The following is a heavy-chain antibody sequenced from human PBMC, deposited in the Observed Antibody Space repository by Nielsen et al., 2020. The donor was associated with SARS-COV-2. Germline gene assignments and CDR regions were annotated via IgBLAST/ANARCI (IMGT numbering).Heavy chain of an antibody. Sequence: GGSLRLSCAASGSIVSDKYMSWVRQAPGKGLECVSVIYSGGSTYYADSVKGRFTVSRDNTKNTLYLQMNSLRAEDTAVYYCTKGRYYGLDVWGQGTTVTVSS. D-gene: IGHD2-8*01. CDR1: GSIVSDKY. CDR2: IYSGGST. V-gene: IGHV3-66*01. J-gene: IGHJ6*02. CDR3: TKGRYYGLDV.